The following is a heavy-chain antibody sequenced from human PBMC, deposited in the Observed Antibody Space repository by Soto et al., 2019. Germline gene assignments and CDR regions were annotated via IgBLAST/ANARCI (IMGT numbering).Heavy chain of an antibody. V-gene: IGHV4-39*01. CDR2: IYYSGST. CDR3: AFPGIAVAGTRVGYYYGMDV. CDR1: GGSISSYY. Sequence: SETLSLTCTVSGGSISSYYWGWIRQPPGKGLEWIGSIYYSGSTYYNPSLKSRVTISVDTSKNQFSLKLSSVTAADTAVYYCAFPGIAVAGTRVGYYYGMDVWGQGTTVS. J-gene: IGHJ6*02. D-gene: IGHD6-19*01.